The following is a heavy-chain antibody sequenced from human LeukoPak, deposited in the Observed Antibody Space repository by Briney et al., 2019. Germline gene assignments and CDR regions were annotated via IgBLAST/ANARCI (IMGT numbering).Heavy chain of an antibody. CDR3: ARDSGSSWYEQAFDI. CDR1: GFTFDDYG. V-gene: IGHV3-20*04. D-gene: IGHD6-13*01. J-gene: IGHJ3*02. CDR2: INWNGGST. Sequence: PGGSLRLSCAASGFTFDDYGMSWVRQAPGKGLEWVSGINWNGGSTGYADSVKGRFTISRDNAKNSLYLQMNSLRAEDTALYYCARDSGSSWYEQAFDIWGQGTMVTVSS.